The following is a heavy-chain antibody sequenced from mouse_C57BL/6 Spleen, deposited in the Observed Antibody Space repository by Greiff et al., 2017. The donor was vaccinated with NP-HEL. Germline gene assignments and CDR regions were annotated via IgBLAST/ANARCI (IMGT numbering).Heavy chain of an antibody. Sequence: EVKVVESGGGLVKPGGSLKLSCAASGFTFSSYAMSWVRQTPEKRLEWVATISDGGSYTYYPDNVKGRFTISRDNAKNNLYLQRSHLKSEDTAMYDCARDRLQAMDYWGQGTSVTVSS. V-gene: IGHV5-4*01. CDR2: ISDGGSYT. J-gene: IGHJ4*01. CDR3: ARDRLQAMDY. D-gene: IGHD2-2*01. CDR1: GFTFSSYA.